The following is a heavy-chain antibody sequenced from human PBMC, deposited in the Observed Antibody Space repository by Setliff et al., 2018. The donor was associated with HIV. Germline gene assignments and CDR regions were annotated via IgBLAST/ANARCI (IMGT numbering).Heavy chain of an antibody. CDR1: GGSFTDFY. CDR2: ITHSGST. V-gene: IGHV4-34*01. CDR3: ASRRGIEFYFDI. D-gene: IGHD3-10*01. J-gene: IGHJ4*02. Sequence: PSETLSLTCAVYGGSFTDFYWTFIRQSPGKGLEWIGEITHSGSTTYDPSLKSRITVSVDTSKNQFSLKLTSVTAADMGVYYCASRRGIEFYFDIWGQGTPVTVSS.